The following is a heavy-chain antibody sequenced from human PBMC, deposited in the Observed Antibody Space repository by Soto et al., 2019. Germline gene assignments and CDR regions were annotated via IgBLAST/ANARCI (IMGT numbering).Heavy chain of an antibody. V-gene: IGHV4-31*03. J-gene: IGHJ5*02. CDR3: SGWGGSGGPTRLFEP. Sequence: QVQLQESGPGLVKPSQTLSLTCTVSGGSISSGGYYWSWIRQHPGKGLEWIGYIYYSGSTYYNPSLKSRGNISVDTSKNQFSLELGSVAAADKAVEYCSGWGGSGGPTRLFEPWGQGTLVTVSS. D-gene: IGHD3-10*01. CDR2: IYYSGST. CDR1: GGSISSGGYY.